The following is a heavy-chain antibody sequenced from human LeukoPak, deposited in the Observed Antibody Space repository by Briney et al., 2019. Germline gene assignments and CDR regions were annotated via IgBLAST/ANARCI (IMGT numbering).Heavy chain of an antibody. CDR1: GYTFTSYY. V-gene: IGHV1-46*03. J-gene: IGHJ4*02. Sequence: ASVKVSCKASGYTFTSYYMHWVRQAPGQGLEWMGIINPSGGSTSYAQKFQGRVTMTRDTSTSTVYMELSSLRSEDTAVYYCARAYYYVSSGYSFRYYFDYWGQGTLSPSPQ. CDR2: INPSGGST. D-gene: IGHD3-22*01. CDR3: ARAYYYVSSGYSFRYYFDY.